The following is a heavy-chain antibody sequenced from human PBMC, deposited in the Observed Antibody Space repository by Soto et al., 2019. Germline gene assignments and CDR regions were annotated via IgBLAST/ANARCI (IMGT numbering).Heavy chain of an antibody. CDR2: ISNNGDTA. CDR3: AKDQGSSWYEIDY. J-gene: IGHJ4*02. Sequence: PGGSLRLSCATSGFTFSSYAMVWVRQAAEKGLEWVSSISNNGDTAYYADSVKGRFTISRDNSKNTLYLQMNSLRAEDTAVYYCAKDQGSSWYEIDYWGQGTLVTVS. V-gene: IGHV3-23*01. CDR1: GFTFSSYA. D-gene: IGHD6-13*01.